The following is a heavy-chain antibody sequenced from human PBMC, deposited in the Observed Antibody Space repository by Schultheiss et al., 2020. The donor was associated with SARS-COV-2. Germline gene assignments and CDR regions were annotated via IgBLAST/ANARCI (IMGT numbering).Heavy chain of an antibody. Sequence: SETLSLTCAISGDSVSSNSAAWNWIRQSPSRGLEWLGRTYYRSKWYNDYAVSVKSRITINPDTSKNQFSLQLNSVTPEDTAVYYCARVLSPSLYDFWIEHYYYGMDVWGQGTTVTVSS. CDR1: GDSVSSNSAA. D-gene: IGHD3-3*01. V-gene: IGHV6-1*01. CDR2: TYYRSKWYN. CDR3: ARVLSPSLYDFWIEHYYYGMDV. J-gene: IGHJ6*02.